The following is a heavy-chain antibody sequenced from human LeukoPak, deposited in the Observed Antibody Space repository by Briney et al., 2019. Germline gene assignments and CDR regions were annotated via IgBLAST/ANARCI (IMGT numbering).Heavy chain of an antibody. CDR1: GFTFSNYG. CDR2: INPDGSEK. CDR3: ARARSSYGYGDAFDI. Sequence: GGSLRLSCAASGFTFSNYGMSWVRQAPGKGLEWVASINPDGSEKYSVDSVKGRFTISRDNAKNSLYLQMNNLRAEDTAVYYCARARSSYGYGDAFDIWGQGTMVTVSS. D-gene: IGHD5-18*01. J-gene: IGHJ3*02. V-gene: IGHV3-7*01.